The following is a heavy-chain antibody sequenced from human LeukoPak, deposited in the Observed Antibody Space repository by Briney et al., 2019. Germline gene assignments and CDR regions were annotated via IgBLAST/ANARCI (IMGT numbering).Heavy chain of an antibody. J-gene: IGHJ6*03. CDR2: INHSGST. D-gene: IGHD6-6*01. CDR3: ARGRRAARRWGDYYYYMDV. V-gene: IGHV4-34*01. CDR1: GGSLSGYY. Sequence: SETLSLTCAVYGGSLSGYYWSWIRQPPGKGLEWIGEINHSGSTNYNPSLKSRVTISVDTSKNQFSLKLSSVTAADTAVYYCARGRRAARRWGDYYYYMDVWGKGTTVTVSS.